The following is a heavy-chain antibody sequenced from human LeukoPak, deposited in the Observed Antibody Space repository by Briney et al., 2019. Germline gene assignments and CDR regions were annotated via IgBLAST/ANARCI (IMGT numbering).Heavy chain of an antibody. CDR1: GFTFSSYE. CDR2: ISSSGSTI. V-gene: IGHV3-48*03. CDR3: ARAPPWIQLWNLDY. J-gene: IGHJ4*02. Sequence: GGSLRLSCAASGFTFSSYEMNWVRQAPGKGLEWVSYISSSGSTIYYADSVKGRFTISRDNAKNSLYLQMNSLRAEDTAVYYCARAPPWIQLWNLDYWGQGTLVTVSS. D-gene: IGHD5-18*01.